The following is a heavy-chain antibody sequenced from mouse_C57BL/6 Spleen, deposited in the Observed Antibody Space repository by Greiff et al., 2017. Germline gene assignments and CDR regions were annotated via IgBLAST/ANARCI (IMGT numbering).Heavy chain of an antibody. CDR3: ARYYGSSYVGYFDV. D-gene: IGHD1-1*01. CDR1: GFTFSSYG. CDR2: ISSGVSYT. J-gene: IGHJ1*03. Sequence: EVQLQQSGGDLVKPGGSLKLSCAASGFTFSSYGMSWVRQTPDKRLEWVSTISSGVSYTYYPASVKGRFTISRANAKNTLYLQMSSLKSEDTAMYYCARYYGSSYVGYFDVWGTGTTVTVSS. V-gene: IGHV5-6*01.